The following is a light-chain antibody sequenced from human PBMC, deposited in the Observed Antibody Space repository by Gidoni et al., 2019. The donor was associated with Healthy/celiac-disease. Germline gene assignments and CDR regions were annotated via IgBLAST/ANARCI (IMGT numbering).Light chain of an antibody. J-gene: IGKJ4*01. CDR3: RQYNDWPPLT. V-gene: IGKV3-15*01. CDR2: GAS. CDR1: QSVNSN. Sequence: EIVMTQSPATLSVSPGERATLSCRASQSVNSNLAWYQQKPGQAPRLLLYGASTRATGIPARFSGSGSGTEFTLTISSLQSEDFAVYYCRQYNDWPPLTFGGGTKVEIK.